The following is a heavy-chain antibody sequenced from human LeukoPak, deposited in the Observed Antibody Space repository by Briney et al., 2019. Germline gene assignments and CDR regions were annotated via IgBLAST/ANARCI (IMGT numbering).Heavy chain of an antibody. Sequence: GASVKVSCKASGYTFISYDIVWLRQATGQGLEWMGYMNPKSGNTDYVQNFQGRVTMTRDTSITTAYMELSGLRSEDTALYYCARKIASTRLGVRYYYMDVWGEGTTVTISS. CDR3: ARKIASTRLGVRYYYMDV. CDR1: GYTFISYD. D-gene: IGHD2-2*01. V-gene: IGHV1-8*01. J-gene: IGHJ6*03. CDR2: MNPKSGNT.